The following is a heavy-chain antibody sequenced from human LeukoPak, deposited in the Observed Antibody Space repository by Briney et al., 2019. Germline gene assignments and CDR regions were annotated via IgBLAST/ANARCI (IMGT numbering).Heavy chain of an antibody. Sequence: GGSLRLSCAASGFTFNTYWMHWVRPAPGKGLVWVARVNREGTTTTYADSVKGRFTISRDNAKNTLYLQMNNLRAEDTAVYYCARDLDGILFDYWGQGTLVTVSS. V-gene: IGHV3-74*03. D-gene: IGHD3-9*01. CDR3: ARDLDGILFDY. J-gene: IGHJ4*02. CDR2: VNREGTTT. CDR1: GFTFNTYW.